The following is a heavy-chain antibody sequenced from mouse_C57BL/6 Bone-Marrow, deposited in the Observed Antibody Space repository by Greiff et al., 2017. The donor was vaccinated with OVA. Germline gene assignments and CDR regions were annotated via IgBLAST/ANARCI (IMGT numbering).Heavy chain of an antibody. CDR1: GYSITSGYY. J-gene: IGHJ4*01. CDR3: ARDHYATEEYAMDY. V-gene: IGHV3-6*01. D-gene: IGHD1-1*01. Sequence: EVQVVESGPGLVKPSQSLSLTCSVTGYSITSGYYWNWIRQFPGNKLEWMGYISYDGSNNYNPSLKNRISITRDTSKNQFFLKLNSVTTEDTATYYCARDHYATEEYAMDYWGQGTSVTVSS. CDR2: ISYDGSN.